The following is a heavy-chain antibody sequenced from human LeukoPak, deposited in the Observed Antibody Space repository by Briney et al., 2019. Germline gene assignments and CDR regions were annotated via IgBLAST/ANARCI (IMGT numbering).Heavy chain of an antibody. J-gene: IGHJ4*02. CDR1: GGPISSYY. Sequence: AETLSLTCTVSGGPISSYYWSWIRQPPGKGLEWIGYIYYSGSTNYNPSLKTRVTIPLDTSKSHLSLKLSSVTPADTAVYYCVAGASSADYWGQGILVTASS. V-gene: IGHV4-59*01. CDR3: VAGASSADY. CDR2: IYYSGST.